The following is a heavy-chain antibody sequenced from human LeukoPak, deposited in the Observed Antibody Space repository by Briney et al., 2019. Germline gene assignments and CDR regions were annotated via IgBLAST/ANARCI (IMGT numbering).Heavy chain of an antibody. V-gene: IGHV4-59*03. D-gene: IGHD3-22*01. CDR1: AVSLNRFH. Sequence: PSETLSLTCTVSAVSLNRFHWNWIRQSPGKGLEWIGYIHHSGSTKYNPSLLSRLTISMDTSKNQDSLTLAYVPAGAAAGYFLSRGLSNYYDSNSLGFDSWGQGTLVTVSS. CDR2: IHHSGST. CDR3: SRGLSNYYDSNSLGFDS. J-gene: IGHJ5*01.